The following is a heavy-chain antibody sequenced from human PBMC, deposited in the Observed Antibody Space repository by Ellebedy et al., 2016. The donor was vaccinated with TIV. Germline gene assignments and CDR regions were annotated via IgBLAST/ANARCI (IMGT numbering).Heavy chain of an antibody. V-gene: IGHV3-23*01. CDR2: ISRSGGNT. CDR1: GFTFTTYG. D-gene: IGHD6-13*01. CDR3: AKFRGSSWPDWHFDA. J-gene: IGHJ2*01. Sequence: GESLKISCAASGFTFTTYGMGWVRQAPGKGLEWVSGISRSGGNTYDGDSGKGRFTISRDNSKNTVNLQLNSLRVEDTAIYYCAKFRGSSWPDWHFDAWGRGTLVTVSS.